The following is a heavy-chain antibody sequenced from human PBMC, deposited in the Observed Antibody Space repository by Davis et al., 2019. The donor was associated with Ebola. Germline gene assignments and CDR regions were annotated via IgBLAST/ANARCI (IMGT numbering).Heavy chain of an antibody. D-gene: IGHD3-22*01. CDR2: IYYSGST. Sequence: SETLSLTCTVSGGSISSSSYYWGWIRQPPGKGLEWIGSIYYSGSTYYNPSLKSRVTISVDTSKNQFSLKLSSVTAADTAVYYCASSRATYYYDSSGYYSMFGAFDIWGQGTMVTVSS. J-gene: IGHJ3*02. CDR3: ASSRATYYYDSSGYYSMFGAFDI. CDR1: GGSISSSSYY. V-gene: IGHV4-39*01.